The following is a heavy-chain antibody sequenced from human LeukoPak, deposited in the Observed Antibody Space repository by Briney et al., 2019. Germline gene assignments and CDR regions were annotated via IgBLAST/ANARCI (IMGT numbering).Heavy chain of an antibody. V-gene: IGHV4-39*07. D-gene: IGHD3-22*01. Sequence: PSETLSLTCTVSGGSISTSSYYWGWVRQPPGKGLEWIGNIFYSGSTYYSPSLKSRVTISLDTSRNQFSLKLNSVTAADTAVYYCAKDLDTMIVVVILSYWGQGTLVTVSS. CDR1: GGSISTSSYY. CDR3: AKDLDTMIVVVILSY. CDR2: IFYSGST. J-gene: IGHJ4*02.